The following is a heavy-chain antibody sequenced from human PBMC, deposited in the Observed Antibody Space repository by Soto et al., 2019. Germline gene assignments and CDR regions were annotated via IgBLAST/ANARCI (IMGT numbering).Heavy chain of an antibody. D-gene: IGHD5-12*01. CDR2: ISNDENIK. Sequence: GGSLRLSCVASGFDFGNFGMHWVRQAPGKGLEWLTVISNDENIKQDSVRGRFAIARDNSKNTLYLHLTSLRAEDTAIYYCARGLRGVLDYWGQGTLVTVSS. CDR3: ARGLRGVLDY. J-gene: IGHJ4*02. CDR1: GFDFGNFG. V-gene: IGHV3-33*01.